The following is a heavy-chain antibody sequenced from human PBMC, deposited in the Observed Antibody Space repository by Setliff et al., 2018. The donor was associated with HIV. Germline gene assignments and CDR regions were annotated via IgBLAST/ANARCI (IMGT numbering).Heavy chain of an antibody. CDR1: GDSMSGYY. V-gene: IGHV4-4*08. CDR2: IHTSGST. Sequence: SETLSLTCAVSGDSMSGYYWSWIRQSPGKNLEWIGYIHTSGSTNYNPSLKSRVTISLDTSNDRFSLRLSSVTAADTAVYYCARAPTGELDFWGQGTLVTVSS. J-gene: IGHJ4*02. CDR3: ARAPTGELDF. D-gene: IGHD7-27*01.